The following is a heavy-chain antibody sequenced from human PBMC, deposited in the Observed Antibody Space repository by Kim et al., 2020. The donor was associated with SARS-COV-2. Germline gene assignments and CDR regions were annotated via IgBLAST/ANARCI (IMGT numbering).Heavy chain of an antibody. Sequence: GGSLRLSCAASGFTFSSYEMNWVRQAPGKGLEWVSYISSSGSTIYYADSVKGRFTISRDNAKNSLYLQMNSLRAEDTAVYYCARDIRARQQLFNYYYYMDVWGKGTTVTVSS. CDR2: ISSSGSTI. D-gene: IGHD6-13*01. J-gene: IGHJ6*03. CDR1: GFTFSSYE. CDR3: ARDIRARQQLFNYYYYMDV. V-gene: IGHV3-48*03.